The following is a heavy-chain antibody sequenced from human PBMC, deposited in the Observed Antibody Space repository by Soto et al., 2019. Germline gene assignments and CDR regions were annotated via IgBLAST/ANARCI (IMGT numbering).Heavy chain of an antibody. J-gene: IGHJ4*02. Sequence: QLQLQESGPGLVKPSETLSLTCTVSGGSISSSSYYWGWIRQPPGKGLEWIGSIYYSGSTYYHPSLKSRVTISVDTSKNQCSLKLSSVTAADTAVYYCARRGLTGYYWPSHGFDYWGQGALVTVSS. CDR1: GGSISSSSYY. CDR3: ARRGLTGYYWPSHGFDY. D-gene: IGHD3-9*01. V-gene: IGHV4-39*01. CDR2: IYYSGST.